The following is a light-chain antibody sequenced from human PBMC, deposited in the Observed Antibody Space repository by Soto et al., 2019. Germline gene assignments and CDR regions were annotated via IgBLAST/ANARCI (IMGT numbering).Light chain of an antibody. CDR1: QGISSY. CDR2: AAS. V-gene: IGKV1-9*01. Sequence: DIQMTQSPSSLSASVGDRVTITCRASQGISSYLAWYQQKPGKAPKLLIYAASTLQSGVPSRFSGSGSGTDFTLTISRLEPEDSAVYFCQQYGVSWTFGQGTKVDIK. J-gene: IGKJ1*01. CDR3: QQYGVSWT.